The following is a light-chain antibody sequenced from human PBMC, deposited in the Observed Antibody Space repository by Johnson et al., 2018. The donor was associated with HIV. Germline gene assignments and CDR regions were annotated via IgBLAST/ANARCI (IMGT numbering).Light chain of an antibody. CDR2: DNN. V-gene: IGLV1-51*01. J-gene: IGLJ1*01. CDR1: SSNIGNNY. Sequence: QSVLTQPPSVSAAPGQKVTISCSGSSSNIGNNYVSWYQQLPGTAPKLLIYDNNKRPSGIPDRFSGSKSGATATLGITGLQTGDEADYYCGTWDSSLSLLYVFGTGTKFTVL. CDR3: GTWDSSLSLLYV.